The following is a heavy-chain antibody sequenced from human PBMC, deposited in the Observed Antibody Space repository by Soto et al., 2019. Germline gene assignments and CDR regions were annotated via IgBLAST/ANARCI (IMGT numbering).Heavy chain of an antibody. CDR3: AKDLFPALSGKDYYYGLDV. V-gene: IGHV3-23*01. Sequence: EMKLLESGGGLVQPGGSLRLSCAASGFPFSDYAMSWVRQAPGKGLQWVSVISSRGGDTYYADSVRGRFTISRDNSKSMLSLQMNSIRAEDTAIYYCAKDLFPALSGKDYYYGLDVWGPGTTVTVSS. D-gene: IGHD1-20*01. CDR1: GFPFSDYA. CDR2: ISSRGGDT. J-gene: IGHJ6*02.